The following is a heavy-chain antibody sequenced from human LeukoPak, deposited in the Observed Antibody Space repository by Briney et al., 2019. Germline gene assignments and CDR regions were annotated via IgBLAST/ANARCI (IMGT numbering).Heavy chain of an antibody. CDR2: ISSNGGGT. CDR1: GFTFSSYA. CDR3: VKGSRNYGDL. Sequence: GGTLRLSCSVSGFTFSSYAMHWVRQAPGKGLEYVSAISSNGGGTYYADSVKGRFTISRDNSKHTLYLQMSSVRAEDTAVYYCVKGSRNYGDLWGRGTLVTVSS. J-gene: IGHJ2*01. V-gene: IGHV3-64D*06. D-gene: IGHD1-7*01.